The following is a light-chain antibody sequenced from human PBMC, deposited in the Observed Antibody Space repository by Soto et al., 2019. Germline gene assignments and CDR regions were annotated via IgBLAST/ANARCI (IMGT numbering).Light chain of an antibody. J-gene: IGLJ3*02. CDR3: CSYGGSYTWV. CDR1: SGDVGGYHF. Sequence: QSALTQARSVSGSPGQSVNISCTGTSGDVGGYHFVSWYQQHPGNAPKLMIFDVSQRPSGVPDRFSGSKSGNTASLTISGLQAEDEADYYCCSYGGSYTWVFGGGTKLTVL. CDR2: DVS. V-gene: IGLV2-11*01.